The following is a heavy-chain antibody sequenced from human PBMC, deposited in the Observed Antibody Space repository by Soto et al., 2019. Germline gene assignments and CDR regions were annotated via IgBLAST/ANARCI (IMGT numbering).Heavy chain of an antibody. J-gene: IGHJ6*01. CDR1: GFTFSSYS. V-gene: IGHV3-21*01. CDR2: ISSSSSYI. Sequence: PGGSLRLSCAASGFTFSSYSMNWVRQAPGKGLEWVSSISSSSSYIYYADSVKGRFTISRDNAKNSLYLQMNSLRAEDTAVYYCAMEGEEVVITYYYYGMGVWGRGSTGTV. CDR3: AMEGEEVVITYYYYGMGV. D-gene: IGHD3-22*01.